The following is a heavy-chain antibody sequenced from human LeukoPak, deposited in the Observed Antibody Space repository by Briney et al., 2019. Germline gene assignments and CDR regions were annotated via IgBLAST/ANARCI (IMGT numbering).Heavy chain of an antibody. V-gene: IGHV4-59*01. D-gene: IGHD5-24*01. Sequence: SETLSLTCTVSGGSISSYYWSWIRQPPGKGLEWIGYIYCSGSTNYNPSLKSRVTISVDTSKNQFSLKLSSVTAADTAVYYCARDSSRRNGYNFDYWGQGTLVTVSS. CDR2: IYCSGST. CDR1: GGSISSYY. CDR3: ARDSSRRNGYNFDY. J-gene: IGHJ4*02.